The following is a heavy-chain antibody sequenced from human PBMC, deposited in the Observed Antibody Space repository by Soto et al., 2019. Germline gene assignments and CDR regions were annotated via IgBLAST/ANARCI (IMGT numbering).Heavy chain of an antibody. CDR3: ARGRVTIFGVVITDFDY. CDR1: GDSISSDGYY. Sequence: QVQLQESGPGLVKPSQTLSLTCTVSGDSISSDGYYWSWIRQHPGKGLEWIGYIYASGSTFYNPSLKSRITMPVDRSKNQLSLTLTSLTAADTAVYFCARGRVTIFGVVITDFDYWGQGTVVTVSS. D-gene: IGHD3-3*01. J-gene: IGHJ4*02. V-gene: IGHV4-31*03. CDR2: IYASGST.